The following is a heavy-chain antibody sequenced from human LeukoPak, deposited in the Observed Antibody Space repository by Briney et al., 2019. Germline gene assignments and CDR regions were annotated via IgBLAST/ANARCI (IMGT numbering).Heavy chain of an antibody. Sequence: SETLSLTCAVYGGSFSGYYWSWIRQPPGKGLEWIGEINHSGSTNYNPSLKSRVTISVDTSKNQFSPKLSSVTAADTAVYYCARRDIVVVPAAYHFDYWGQGTLVTVSS. CDR1: GGSFSGYY. CDR3: ARRDIVVVPAAYHFDY. J-gene: IGHJ4*02. CDR2: INHSGST. V-gene: IGHV4-34*01. D-gene: IGHD2-2*01.